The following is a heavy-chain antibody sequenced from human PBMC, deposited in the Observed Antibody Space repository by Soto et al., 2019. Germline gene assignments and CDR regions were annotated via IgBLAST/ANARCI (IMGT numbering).Heavy chain of an antibody. CDR3: ARCSSQYYYGSGSYYYGMDV. J-gene: IGHJ6*02. V-gene: IGHV1-69*01. CDR1: GGTFSSYA. CDR2: IIPIFGTA. Sequence: QVQLVQSGAEVKKPGSSVKVSCKASGGTFSSYAISWVRQAPGQGLEWMGGIIPIFGTANYAQKFQGRVTITADESTSTAYMELSSLRSEDTAVYCCARCSSQYYYGSGSYYYGMDVWGQGTTVTVSS. D-gene: IGHD3-10*01.